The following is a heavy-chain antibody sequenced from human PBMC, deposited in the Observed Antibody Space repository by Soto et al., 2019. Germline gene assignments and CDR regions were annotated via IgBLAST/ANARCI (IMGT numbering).Heavy chain of an antibody. CDR3: ARVWGYCSGGSCAYNWFDP. Sequence: ASVKVSCKASGYTFTSYGISWVRQAPGQGLEWMGWISAYNGNTNYAQKLQGRVTMTTDTSTSTAYMELRSLRSDDTAVYYCARVWGYCSGGSCAYNWFDPWGQGTLVTVSS. J-gene: IGHJ5*02. CDR1: GYTFTSYG. V-gene: IGHV1-18*04. D-gene: IGHD2-15*01. CDR2: ISAYNGNT.